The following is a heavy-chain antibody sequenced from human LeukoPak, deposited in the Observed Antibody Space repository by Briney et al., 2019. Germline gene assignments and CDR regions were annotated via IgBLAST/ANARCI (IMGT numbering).Heavy chain of an antibody. CDR3: ASGHLGELFFDY. D-gene: IGHD3-10*01. CDR2: IYYSGSA. J-gene: IGHJ4*01. CDR1: AGSIRGDY. V-gene: IGHV4-59*06. Sequence: PSETLSLTCTVSAGSIRGDYWSWVPQHPGQGMGWSGDIYYSGSAYYNPSLKSRVTISVDTSKYQFSLKLSSATAADTALYYCASGHLGELFFDYWAQGTLVTVSS.